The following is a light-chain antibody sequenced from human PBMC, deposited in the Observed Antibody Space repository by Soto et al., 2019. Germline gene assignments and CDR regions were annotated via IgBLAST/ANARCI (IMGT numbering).Light chain of an antibody. CDR2: STS. CDR1: TGAVTSGYY. CDR3: LLYYGGAQLGV. V-gene: IGLV7-43*01. J-gene: IGLJ3*02. Sequence: QAVVTQEPSLTVSPGGTVTLTCASSTGAVTSGYYPNWFQQKPGQAPRALIYSTSNEHSWTPARFSGSLLGGKAALTLSGVQPEDEAEYYCLLYYGGAQLGVFGGGTKVTVL.